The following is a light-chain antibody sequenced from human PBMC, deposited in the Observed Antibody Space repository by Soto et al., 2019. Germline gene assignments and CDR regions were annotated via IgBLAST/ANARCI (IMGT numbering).Light chain of an antibody. CDR2: DAS. J-gene: IGKJ1*01. Sequence: DIQMTQAPSTLSASVGDRVAITWRASQSINKWLAWYQLKXGKAPKXXXYDASTLESGVPSRFRGSGSGTEFTLTISSLQPDDFETYYCQQYASYSPTFGQGTKVDIK. CDR1: QSINKW. V-gene: IGKV1-5*01. CDR3: QQYASYSPT.